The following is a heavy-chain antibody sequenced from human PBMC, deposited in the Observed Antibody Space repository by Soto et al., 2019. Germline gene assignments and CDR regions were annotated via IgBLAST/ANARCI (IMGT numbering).Heavy chain of an antibody. D-gene: IGHD3-22*01. CDR2: ISDRDGST. CDR3: AKAISDYYAPSDF. J-gene: IGHJ4*02. Sequence: HPGGSLRLSCAASGFSFSSFAMSWVRQAPGKGLEWVSVISDRDGSTYFADSVKGRFTISRDDSKSTLYLQMNGLRGDDTAIYYCAKAISDYYAPSDFWGQGSQVPGSS. CDR1: GFSFSSFA. V-gene: IGHV3-23*01.